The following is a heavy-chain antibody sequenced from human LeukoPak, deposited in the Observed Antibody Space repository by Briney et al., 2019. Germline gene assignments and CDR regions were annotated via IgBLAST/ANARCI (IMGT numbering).Heavy chain of an antibody. J-gene: IGHJ6*02. V-gene: IGHV3-7*01. CDR2: IKQDGSEK. D-gene: IGHD6-19*01. CDR3: ARDDRGVAGTYYYYGMDV. CDR1: GFTFSSYW. Sequence: GGSLRLSCAASGFTFSSYWMSWVRQAPGKGLEWVANIKQDGSEKYYVDSVKGRFTISRDNAKNSLYLQMNSLRDEDTAVYYCARDDRGVAGTYYYYGMDVWGQGTTVTVSS.